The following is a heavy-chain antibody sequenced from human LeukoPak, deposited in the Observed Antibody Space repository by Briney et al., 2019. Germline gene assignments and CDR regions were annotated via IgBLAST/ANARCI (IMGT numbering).Heavy chain of an antibody. J-gene: IGHJ4*02. CDR3: AKYGPQDSGSSHFDY. Sequence: GGSLRLSCTASKFTFSHYGMQWVRQAPGKGLEWVAVISSDGSIKVYADSVKGRFTLSRDNSKNTLFLQMNSLRAEDTAIYYCAKYGPQDSGSSHFDYWGQGALVTVSS. CDR1: KFTFSHYG. D-gene: IGHD1-26*01. V-gene: IGHV3-30*18. CDR2: ISSDGSIK.